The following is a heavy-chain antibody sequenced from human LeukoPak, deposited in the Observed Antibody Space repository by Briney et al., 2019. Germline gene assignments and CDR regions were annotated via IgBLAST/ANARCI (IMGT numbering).Heavy chain of an antibody. CDR1: GFTFSSYA. CDR2: ISGSGGST. V-gene: IGHV3-23*01. J-gene: IGHJ4*02. CDR3: AKDWGYCSSTSCYRGYDY. D-gene: IGHD2-2*02. Sequence: GGSLRLSCAASGFTFSSYAMSWVRQAPGKGLEWVSAISGSGGSTYYADSVKGRLTISRDNSKNTLYLQMNSLRAEDTAVYYCAKDWGYCSSTSCYRGYDYWGQGTLVTVSS.